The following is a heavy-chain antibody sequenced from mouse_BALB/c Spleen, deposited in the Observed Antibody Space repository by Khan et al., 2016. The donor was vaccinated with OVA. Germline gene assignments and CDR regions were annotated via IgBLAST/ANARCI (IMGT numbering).Heavy chain of an antibody. V-gene: IGHV5-6*01. CDR2: ISSGGDYT. J-gene: IGHJ3*01. Sequence: EVQLQESGGDLVKPGGSLKLSCAASGFIFSSYSMSWVRQTPDKRLEWVATISSGGDYTYYPDSVKGRFTISRDDAKNTLYLKMSSLKSEYTAMYYCASHLTGSFAYWGQGTLVTVSA. D-gene: IGHD4-1*01. CDR3: ASHLTGSFAY. CDR1: GFIFSSYS.